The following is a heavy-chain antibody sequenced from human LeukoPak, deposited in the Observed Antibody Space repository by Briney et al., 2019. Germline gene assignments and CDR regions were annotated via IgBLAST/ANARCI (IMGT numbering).Heavy chain of an antibody. CDR2: IWYDESNK. Sequence: GGSLRLSCAASGFTFSSYAMHRVRQAPGKGLEWVAVIWYDESNKYYVDSVKGRFTISRDNSKNTLYLQMNSLRAEDTAVYYCAKDMGGSALDNFFDPWGQGTLVTVSS. J-gene: IGHJ5*02. CDR3: AKDMGGSALDNFFDP. V-gene: IGHV3-33*06. CDR1: GFTFSSYA. D-gene: IGHD2-15*01.